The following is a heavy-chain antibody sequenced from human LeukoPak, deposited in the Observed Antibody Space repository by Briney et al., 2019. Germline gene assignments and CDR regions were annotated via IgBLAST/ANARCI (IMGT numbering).Heavy chain of an antibody. Sequence: GGSLRLSCAASGFTFSSYAMHWVRQAPDKGLEWVAVISYDGSNKYYADSVKGRFTISRDNSKNTLYLQMNSLRAEDTAVYYCARISKYSSRYDVMGAQGTLVTVSS. CDR2: ISYDGSNK. V-gene: IGHV3-30*04. J-gene: IGHJ4*02. D-gene: IGHD6-13*01. CDR3: ARISKYSSRYDVM. CDR1: GFTFSSYA.